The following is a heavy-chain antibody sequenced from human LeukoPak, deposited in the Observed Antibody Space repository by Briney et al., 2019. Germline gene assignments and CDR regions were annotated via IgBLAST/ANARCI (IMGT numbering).Heavy chain of an antibody. J-gene: IGHJ4*02. D-gene: IGHD5-24*01. CDR3: ARGDDPDY. CDR1: GFTYYFYR. Sequence: GGSLRLSCAASGFTYYFYRMSCVRQAPGKGLQGVAIIKQDGSDKYYVDSVKGRFTISRDNAKNSLFLQMNSLRAEATAVYYCARGDDPDYWGQGTLVTVSS. V-gene: IGHV3-7*01. CDR2: IKQDGSDK.